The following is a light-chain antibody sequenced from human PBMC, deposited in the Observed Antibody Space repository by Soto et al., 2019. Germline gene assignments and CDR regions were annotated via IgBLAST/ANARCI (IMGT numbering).Light chain of an antibody. CDR1: QSVSNN. J-gene: IGKJ1*01. Sequence: EMVLTQSPGTLSLSPGERATLSCRASQSVSNNYLAWYQQKPGQAPRLLIYGASSRATGVPVRFSGSGSGVAFTLTISGLQSQDFAVYPCPQYNQCPATFGQETKVAIK. CDR2: GAS. CDR3: PQYNQCPAT. V-gene: IGKV3-15*01.